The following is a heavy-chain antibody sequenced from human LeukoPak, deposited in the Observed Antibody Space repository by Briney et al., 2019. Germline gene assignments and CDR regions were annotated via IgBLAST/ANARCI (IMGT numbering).Heavy chain of an antibody. CDR1: GFTFSSYA. J-gene: IGHJ6*03. CDR2: IGSGSTYI. CDR3: ARAPGGYDFYMDV. V-gene: IGHV3-21*01. Sequence: GGSLRPSCAASGFTFSSYAMNWVRQAPGKGLEWVSSIGSGSTYIYYADSVKGRFTISRDNARNSLFLQINSLRAEDTAVYYCARAPGGYDFYMDVWGKGTTVTVSS. D-gene: IGHD1-26*01.